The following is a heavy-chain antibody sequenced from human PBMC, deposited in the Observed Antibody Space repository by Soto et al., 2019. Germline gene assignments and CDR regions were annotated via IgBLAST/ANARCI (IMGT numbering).Heavy chain of an antibody. CDR3: ARESQSSGWSWFDY. J-gene: IGHJ4*02. V-gene: IGHV1-46*01. CDR2: INPSGGST. D-gene: IGHD6-19*01. CDR1: GYTFTNYY. Sequence: QVQLVQSGAEVKKPGASVKVSCKASGYTFTNYYIHWVRQAPGQGLEWMGMINPSGGSTSYTRRFQGRVTLTRDTSTSTVYTELSSLRSEDTAVYYCARESQSSGWSWFDYWGQGTLVTVFS.